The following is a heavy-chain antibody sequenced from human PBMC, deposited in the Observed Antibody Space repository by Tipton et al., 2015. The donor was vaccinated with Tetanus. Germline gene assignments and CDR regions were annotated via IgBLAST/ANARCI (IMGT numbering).Heavy chain of an antibody. CDR1: GGSISSYY. V-gene: IGHV4-59*01. CDR3: ASLHVDYYDSSGYYYPHY. J-gene: IGHJ4*02. Sequence: TLSLTCTVSGGSISSYYWSWIRQPPGKGLEWIGYIYYSGSTNYNPSLKSRVTISVDTSKNQFSLKLSSVTAADTAVYYCASLHVDYYDSSGYYYPHYWGQGTLVTVSS. CDR2: IYYSGST. D-gene: IGHD3-22*01.